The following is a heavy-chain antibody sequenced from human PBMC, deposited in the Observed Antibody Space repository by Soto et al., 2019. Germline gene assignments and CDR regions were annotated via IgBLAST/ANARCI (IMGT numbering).Heavy chain of an antibody. CDR2: ISAYNGNT. CDR1: GYTFTSYG. J-gene: IGHJ3*02. D-gene: IGHD3-22*01. CDR3: ARALVYYYDSSGIGDAFDI. V-gene: IGHV1-18*04. Sequence: GASVKVSCKASGYTFTSYGISWVRQAPGQGLEWMGWISAYNGNTNYAQKLQGRVTMTTDTSTSTAYMELRSLRSDDTAVYYCARALVYYYDSSGIGDAFDIWGQGTMVTVSS.